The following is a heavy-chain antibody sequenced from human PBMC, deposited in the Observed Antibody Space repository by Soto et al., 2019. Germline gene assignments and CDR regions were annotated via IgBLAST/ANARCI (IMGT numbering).Heavy chain of an antibody. V-gene: IGHV1-69*13. CDR3: ARGNIVVVPAATRHYYYYGMDV. Sequence: SVKVSCKASGGTFSSYAISWVRRAPGQGLEWMGGIIPIFGTANYAQKFQGRVTITADESTSTAYMEPSSLRSEDTAVYYCARGNIVVVPAATRHYYYYGMDVWGQGTTVTVSS. CDR2: IIPIFGTA. CDR1: GGTFSSYA. D-gene: IGHD2-2*01. J-gene: IGHJ6*02.